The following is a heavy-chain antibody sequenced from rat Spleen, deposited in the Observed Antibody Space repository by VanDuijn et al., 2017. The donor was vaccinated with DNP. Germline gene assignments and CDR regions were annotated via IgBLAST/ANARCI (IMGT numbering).Heavy chain of an antibody. CDR3: ATSGYGYDGYPFAY. CDR1: GLTFRLYN. CDR2: IIYDGTRT. J-gene: IGHJ3*01. V-gene: IGHV5S10*01. Sequence: EVRLVESGGGLVQPGRSLKLSCAASGLTFRLYNMAWVRQAPGKGLEWVATIIYDGTRTYYRDSVKGRFTISRDNAKNTLFLQMDSLRSEDTATYYCATSGYGYDGYPFAYWGQGTLVTVSS. D-gene: IGHD1-12*03.